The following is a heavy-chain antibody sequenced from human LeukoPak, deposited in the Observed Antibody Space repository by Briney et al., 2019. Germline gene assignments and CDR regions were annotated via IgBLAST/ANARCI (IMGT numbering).Heavy chain of an antibody. CDR1: GGSISSYY. D-gene: IGHD4-11*01. V-gene: IGHV4-59*01. CDR3: ARGSSSDYSNYIGY. CDR2: IYYSGST. J-gene: IGHJ4*02. Sequence: PSETLSLTCTVSGGSISSYYWSWIRQPPGKGLEWIGYIYYSGSTNYNPSLKSRVTISVDTSKNQFSLKLSSVTAADTAVYYCARGSSSDYSNYIGYWGQGTLVTVSS.